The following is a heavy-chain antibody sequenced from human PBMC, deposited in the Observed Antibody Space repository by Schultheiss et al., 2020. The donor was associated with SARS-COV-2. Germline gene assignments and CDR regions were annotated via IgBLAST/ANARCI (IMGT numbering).Heavy chain of an antibody. D-gene: IGHD4-17*01. V-gene: IGHV3-30*04. Sequence: GGSLRLSCAASGFTFSSYAMHWVRQAPGKGLEWVAVISYDGSNKYYADSVKGRFTISRDNSKNTLYLQMNSLKTEDTAVYYCTTDDYGDYGKTRGGYFDLWGRGTLVTVSS. J-gene: IGHJ2*01. CDR3: TTDDYGDYGKTRGGYFDL. CDR1: GFTFSSYA. CDR2: ISYDGSNK.